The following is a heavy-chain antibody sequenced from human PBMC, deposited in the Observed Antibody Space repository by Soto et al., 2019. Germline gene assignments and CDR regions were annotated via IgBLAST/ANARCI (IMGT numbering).Heavy chain of an antibody. Sequence: QVQLQASGPGLVKPSQTLSLTCTVSGGSISGGNYYWSWIRQPPGKGLAWIGYIYYSGSTYYNPSHRRRVTMSGDTSKNQVSLKLTSVTAAETAVYYCARGLEPDYSDLFYFDYWGQGTLVTVSS. V-gene: IGHV4-30-4*01. CDR1: GGSISGGNYY. J-gene: IGHJ4*02. CDR2: IYYSGST. CDR3: ARGLEPDYSDLFYFDY. D-gene: IGHD4-17*01.